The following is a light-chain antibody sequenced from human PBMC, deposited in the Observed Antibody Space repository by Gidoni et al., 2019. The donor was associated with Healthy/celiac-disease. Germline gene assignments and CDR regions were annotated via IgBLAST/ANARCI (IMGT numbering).Light chain of an antibody. CDR1: QSISSW. CDR3: QQYNSYPLT. CDR2: KAS. J-gene: IGKJ4*01. V-gene: IGKV1-5*03. Sequence: DIQLTQSPSTLSASVGDRVTITCRASQSISSWLAWYQQKPGKAPKLLIYKASSLESGVPSRFSGSGSGKEFTLTISSLPPDDFATYYCQQYNSYPLTFGGXTKVEIK.